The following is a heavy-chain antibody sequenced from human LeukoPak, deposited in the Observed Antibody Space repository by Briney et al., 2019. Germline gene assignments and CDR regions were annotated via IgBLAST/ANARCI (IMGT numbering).Heavy chain of an antibody. CDR2: VSPHNGNT. CDR3: AINGRVLRVVKDLFEY. Sequence: ASVKVSCNASGYTFTTYNINWVRQPPGQGLECMGKVSPHNGNTYYSQRFQHTVTNNKHTPTRTPYMDLGNLRHDHTARYYCAINGRVLRVVKDLFEYWGQGTLVAVSS. CDR1: GYTFTTYN. D-gene: IGHD3-10*01. V-gene: IGHV1-18*01. J-gene: IGHJ4*02.